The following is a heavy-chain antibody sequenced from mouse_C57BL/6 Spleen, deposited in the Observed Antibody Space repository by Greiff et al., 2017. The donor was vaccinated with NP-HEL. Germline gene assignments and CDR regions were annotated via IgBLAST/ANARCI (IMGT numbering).Heavy chain of an antibody. CDR3: ASRIYYGLYVYGY. Sequence: VQLQQSGAELMKPGASVKLSCKATGYTFTGYWIEWVKQRPGHGLEWIGEILPGSGSTNYNEKCKGKATFTADTSSNTAYVQLSSLTTEDSAIYYCASRIYYGLYVYGYWGQGTLVTVSA. V-gene: IGHV1-9*01. J-gene: IGHJ3*01. D-gene: IGHD2-1*01. CDR1: GYTFTGYW. CDR2: ILPGSGST.